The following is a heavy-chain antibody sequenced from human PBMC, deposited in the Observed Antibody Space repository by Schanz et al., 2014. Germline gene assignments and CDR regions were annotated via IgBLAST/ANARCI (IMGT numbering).Heavy chain of an antibody. CDR3: ARDGGRDGYNLAFDV. J-gene: IGHJ3*01. CDR2: MYINSGST. Sequence: EVQLVESGGCLIQSWGSLRLSCAVSGFTVNTNYMSWVRQAPGKGLEWISSMYINSGSTQYADSVKGRFIISRDSSKNTLFLQMNSLRAEDTAVYFCARDGGRDGYNLAFDVWGQGTLVTVSS. D-gene: IGHD5-12*01. CDR1: GFTVNTNY. V-gene: IGHV3-53*01.